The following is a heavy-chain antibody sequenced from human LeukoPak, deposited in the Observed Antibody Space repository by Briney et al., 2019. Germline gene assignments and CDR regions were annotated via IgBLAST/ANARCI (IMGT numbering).Heavy chain of an antibody. Sequence: KASETLSLTCAVYGGSFSGYYWSWIRQPPGKGLEWIGEINHSGSTNYNPSLKSRVTISVDTSKNQFSLKLSSVTAADTAVYYCAILNSSSWYEDDAFDIWGQGTMVTVSS. CDR2: INHSGST. CDR3: AILNSSSWYEDDAFDI. J-gene: IGHJ3*02. V-gene: IGHV4-34*01. D-gene: IGHD6-13*01. CDR1: GGSFSGYY.